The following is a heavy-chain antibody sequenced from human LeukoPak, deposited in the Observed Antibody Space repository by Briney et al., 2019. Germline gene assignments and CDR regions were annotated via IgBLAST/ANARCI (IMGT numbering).Heavy chain of an antibody. V-gene: IGHV3-48*03. Sequence: AGGSLRLSCAASGFIFSSHEMNWVRQAPRKGLEWVSYISDSGSTIHYADSVKGRFTISRDNAKNSLYLQMNSLRAEDTAVYYCVREGALMTTVTTAFEYWGQGILVTVSS. CDR1: GFIFSSHE. CDR2: ISDSGSTI. J-gene: IGHJ4*02. D-gene: IGHD4-17*01. CDR3: VREGALMTTVTTAFEY.